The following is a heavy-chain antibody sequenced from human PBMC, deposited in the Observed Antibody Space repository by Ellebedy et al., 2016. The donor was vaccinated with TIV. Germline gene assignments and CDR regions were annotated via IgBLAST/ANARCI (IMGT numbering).Heavy chain of an antibody. CDR3: ARDGVEGYFDY. V-gene: IGHV4-59*01. CDR2: VYHTGST. J-gene: IGHJ4*02. Sequence: MPGGSLRLSCSVSGVSISDYYRSWIRQPPGQGLEWIAYVYHTGSTNYNPSLRSRVTLAVDTPKNEFTLKLSSVTTADTAIYYCARDGVEGYFDYWGQGLLVTVSS. D-gene: IGHD3-10*01. CDR1: GVSISDYY.